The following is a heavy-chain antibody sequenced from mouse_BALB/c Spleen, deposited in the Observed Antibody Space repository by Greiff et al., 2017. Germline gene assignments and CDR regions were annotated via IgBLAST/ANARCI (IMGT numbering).Heavy chain of an antibody. CDR2: IYPGDGDT. CDR1: GYAFSSYW. V-gene: IGHV1-80*01. J-gene: IGHJ2*01. D-gene: IGHD4-1*01. CDR3: ARPNWSFDY. Sequence: VKLVESGAELVRPGSSVKISCKASGYAFSSYWMNWVKQRPGQGLEWIGQIYPGDGDTNYNGKFKGKATLTADKSSSTAYMQLSSLTSEDSAVYFCARPNWSFDYWGQGTTLTVSS.